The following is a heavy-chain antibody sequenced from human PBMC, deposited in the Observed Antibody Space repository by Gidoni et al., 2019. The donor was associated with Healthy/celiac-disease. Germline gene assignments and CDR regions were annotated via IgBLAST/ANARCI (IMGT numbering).Heavy chain of an antibody. D-gene: IGHD3-16*01. Sequence: SGGGLVQPGRCLRLSCTASGFTRGDYAMSWVGQAPGKGLEWVGFIRSKAYGGTTEYAASVKGRFTISRDDSKSIAYLQMNSLKTEDTAVYYCTRDRGMGIGLHDYWGQGTLVTVSS. CDR3: TRDRGMGIGLHDY. J-gene: IGHJ4*02. CDR1: GFTRGDYA. CDR2: IRSKAYGGTT. V-gene: IGHV3-49*04.